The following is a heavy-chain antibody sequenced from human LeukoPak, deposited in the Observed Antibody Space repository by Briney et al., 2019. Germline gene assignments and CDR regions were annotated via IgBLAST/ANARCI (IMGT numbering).Heavy chain of an antibody. D-gene: IGHD1/OR15-1a*01. J-gene: IGHJ6*03. CDR2: IKFHGHET. CDR3: ARDGTKLEHSNGWYYYMDV. CDR1: GFNFNNYD. Sequence: PGGSLRLSCVASGFNFNNYDLHWVRQAPGKGLEWVAFIKFHGHETFYADSVGGRFTFSRDNSRNTSYLQMNSLRSEDTAVYYCARDGTKLEHSNGWYYYMDVWGKGTTVTVSS. V-gene: IGHV3-30*02.